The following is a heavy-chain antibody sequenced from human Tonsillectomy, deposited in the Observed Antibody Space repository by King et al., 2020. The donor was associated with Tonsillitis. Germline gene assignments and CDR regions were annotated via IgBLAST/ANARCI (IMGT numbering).Heavy chain of an antibody. V-gene: IGHV3-48*01. CDR3: TRNPSTIYTYGLDV. Sequence: VQLVESGGGLVQPGGSLRLSCAASGFTLSSYNMNWVRQAPGKGLEWVSYISGGTIYYADSVKGRFSISRDNAKNSLCLEMNSLRAEDTAVYFCTRNPSTIYTYGLDVWGQGTTVTVS. D-gene: IGHD3-9*01. CDR1: GFTLSSYN. J-gene: IGHJ6*02. CDR2: ISGGTI.